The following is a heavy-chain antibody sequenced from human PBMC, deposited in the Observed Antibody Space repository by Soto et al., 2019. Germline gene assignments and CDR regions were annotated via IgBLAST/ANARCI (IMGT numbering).Heavy chain of an antibody. CDR2: INADGSDT. CDR3: ARDTKWGSGRFDP. J-gene: IGHJ5*02. CDR1: GFTFRTTW. V-gene: IGHV3-74*03. D-gene: IGHD3-10*01. Sequence: EVQLVESGGGLLQPGGSLRLSCVVSGFTFRTTWMHWVRQAPGQGLVWVSRINADGSDTKYADSVKGRFAISRDNAKNTLYLQMYSLRVEDTAVYYCARDTKWGSGRFDPWGQGTLVTVSS.